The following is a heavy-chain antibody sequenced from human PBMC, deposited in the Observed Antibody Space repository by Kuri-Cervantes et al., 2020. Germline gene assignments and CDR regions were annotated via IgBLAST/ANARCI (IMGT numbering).Heavy chain of an antibody. J-gene: IGHJ4*02. CDR1: GYTFTSYD. CDR2: MNPNSGNT. V-gene: IGHV1-8*01. D-gene: IGHD5-12*01. Sequence: ASVKVSCKASGYTFTSYDINWVRQATGQGLEWMGWMNPNSGNTGYAQKFQGRVTMTRNTSISTAYMELSSLRPEDTAVYYCAITYSGYPRHPYYFDYWGQGTLVTVSS. CDR3: AITYSGYPRHPYYFDY.